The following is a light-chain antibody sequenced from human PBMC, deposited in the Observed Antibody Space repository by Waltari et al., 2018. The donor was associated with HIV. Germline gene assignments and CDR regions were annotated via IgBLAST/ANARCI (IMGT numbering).Light chain of an antibody. CDR3: QQYDTLT. J-gene: IGKJ4*01. CDR2: DSS. Sequence: DIQMTQPPSSLSASVGDRVTITCQASQDISNYLNWYQQKRGKAPKLLIYDSSHLEAGVPSRFSGSGSGTDFTFTISSLQPEDIATYYCQQYDTLTFGGGTKVEVK. CDR1: QDISNY. V-gene: IGKV1-33*01.